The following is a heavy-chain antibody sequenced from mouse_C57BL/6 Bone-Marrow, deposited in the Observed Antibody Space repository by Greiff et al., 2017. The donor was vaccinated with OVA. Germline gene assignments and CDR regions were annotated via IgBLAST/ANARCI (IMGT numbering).Heavy chain of an antibody. V-gene: IGHV1-26*01. Sequence: EVQLQQSGPELVKPGASVKISCKASGYTFTDYYMNWVKQSHGKSLEWIGDINPNNGGTIYNQKFKGKATLTVDKSSSTAYMELRSLTSEDSAVYYCARRGWDWYFDVWGTGTTVTVSS. J-gene: IGHJ1*03. CDR2: INPNNGGT. D-gene: IGHD3-3*01. CDR3: ARRGWDWYFDV. CDR1: GYTFTDYY.